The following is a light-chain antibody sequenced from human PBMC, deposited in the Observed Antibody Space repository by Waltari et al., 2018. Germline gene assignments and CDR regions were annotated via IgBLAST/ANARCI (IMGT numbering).Light chain of an antibody. CDR1: QSVLYRSNNKNY. J-gene: IGKJ2*01. CDR3: QQYYDTPYT. CDR2: WAS. Sequence: DIVMTQSPDSLAVSLGERATINCKSSQSVLYRSNNKNYFAWYQQKPGQPPKLLIYWASTRESGVPDRFSGSGSGTDFTLTISSLQAEDVAVYYCQQYYDTPYTFGQGTKLEIK. V-gene: IGKV4-1*01.